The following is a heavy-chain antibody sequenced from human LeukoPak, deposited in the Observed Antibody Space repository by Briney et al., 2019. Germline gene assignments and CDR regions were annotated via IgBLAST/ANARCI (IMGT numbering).Heavy chain of an antibody. D-gene: IGHD5-12*01. CDR3: ARDSHAYSGFC. CDR2: IYRDGST. Sequence: GGSLRLSCAASGFTVRSNYMNWVRQAPGKGLEWVSVIYRDGSTYYADSVKGRFTISRDNSGNTLYLQMDSLRAEDTAVYYCARDSHAYSGFCWGQGTLVSVSS. CDR1: GFTVRSNY. J-gene: IGHJ4*02. V-gene: IGHV3-53*01.